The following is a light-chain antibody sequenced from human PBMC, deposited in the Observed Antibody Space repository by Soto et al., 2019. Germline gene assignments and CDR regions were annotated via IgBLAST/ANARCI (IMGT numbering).Light chain of an antibody. J-gene: IGKJ1*01. CDR2: DAS. V-gene: IGKV1-5*01. CDR3: QQYNSYSWT. Sequence: DIQMTQSPSTLSASVGDRVTITCRASHNVSNCLAWYQQKPGKPPKVLIYDASILESGVPPRFSGSGSGSEFLLTISSLQPDDVATYSCQQYNSYSWTFGPGTKVDTK. CDR1: HNVSNC.